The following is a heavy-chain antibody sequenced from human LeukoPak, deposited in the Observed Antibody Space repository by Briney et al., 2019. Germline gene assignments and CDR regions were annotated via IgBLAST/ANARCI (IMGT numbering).Heavy chain of an antibody. CDR1: GGSISSYY. V-gene: IGHV4-4*07. D-gene: IGHD5-12*01. Sequence: SETLSLTCTVSGGSISSYYWSWIRQPAGKGLEWIGRIYTSGSTTYNPSLKSRATMSVDTSRTQFSLKLSSVTAADTAVYYCARVGSGSRYLDYWGQAILVIVSS. CDR2: IYTSGST. J-gene: IGHJ4*02. CDR3: ARVGSGSRYLDY.